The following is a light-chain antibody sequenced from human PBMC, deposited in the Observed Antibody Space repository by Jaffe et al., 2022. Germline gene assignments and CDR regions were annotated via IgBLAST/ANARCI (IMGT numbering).Light chain of an antibody. Sequence: QVVLTQSPSASASLGGSVKLTCTLSSGHSSDTIAWHQQQAGKGPRFLMKLNSDGSHKKGDGIPDRFSGSSSGTERYLTISSLQTDDEADYYCQTWGTEIQVFGGGTRLTVL. CDR2: LNSDGSH. CDR1: SGHSSDT. V-gene: IGLV4-69*01. J-gene: IGLJ2*01. CDR3: QTWGTEIQV.